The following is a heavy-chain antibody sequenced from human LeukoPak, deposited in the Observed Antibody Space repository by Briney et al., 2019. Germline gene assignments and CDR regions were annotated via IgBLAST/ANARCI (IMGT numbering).Heavy chain of an antibody. Sequence: PSETLSLTCAVYGGSFSGYYWSWIRQPPGEGLEWIGEINHSGSTNYNPSLKSRVTISVDTSKNQFSLKLSSVTAADTAVYYCARLEIAAAGNRWFDPWGQGTLVTVSS. V-gene: IGHV4-34*01. CDR3: ARLEIAAAGNRWFDP. CDR2: INHSGST. J-gene: IGHJ5*02. CDR1: GGSFSGYY. D-gene: IGHD6-13*01.